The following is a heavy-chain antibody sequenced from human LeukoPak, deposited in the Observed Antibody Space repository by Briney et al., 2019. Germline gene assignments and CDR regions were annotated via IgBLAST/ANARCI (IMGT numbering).Heavy chain of an antibody. V-gene: IGHV1-18*01. CDR1: GYTFTSYD. CDR3: ARDHGSYYGAYYFHY. J-gene: IGHJ4*02. D-gene: IGHD1-26*01. CDR2: ISAFNGNT. Sequence: EASVKVSCKASGYTFTSYDINWVRQAPGQGLEWMGWISAFNGNTEYAEKFQGIVTMTTDTPTSTAYMEMRSLTSDDTAVYYCARDHGSYYGAYYFHYWGQGTLVTVSS.